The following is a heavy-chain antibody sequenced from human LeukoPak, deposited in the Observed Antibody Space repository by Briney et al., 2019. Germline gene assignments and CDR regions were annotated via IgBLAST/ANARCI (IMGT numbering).Heavy chain of an antibody. V-gene: IGHV4-61*02. Sequence: SQTLSLTCTVSGGSISSGSYYWSWIRQPAGKGLEWIGRIYTSGSTNYNPSLKSRVTISVDTSKNQFSLKLSSVTAADTAVYYCARAFPGIPWFDPWGQGTLVTVSS. CDR1: GGSISSGSYY. D-gene: IGHD2-21*01. CDR3: ARAFPGIPWFDP. J-gene: IGHJ5*02. CDR2: IYTSGST.